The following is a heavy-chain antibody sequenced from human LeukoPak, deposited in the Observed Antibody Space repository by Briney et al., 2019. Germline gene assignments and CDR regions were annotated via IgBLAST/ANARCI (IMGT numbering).Heavy chain of an antibody. CDR3: ARDLYYFDY. J-gene: IGHJ4*02. V-gene: IGHV3-69-1*01. Sequence: GGSLRLSCAASGFTFSDYNMNWVRQAPGKGLEWISYISSVSNIYYADSVKGRFTISRDKAKNSLYLQMNSLRDEDTAVYYCARDLYYFDYWGQGTLVTVSS. CDR2: ISSVSNI. CDR1: GFTFSDYN.